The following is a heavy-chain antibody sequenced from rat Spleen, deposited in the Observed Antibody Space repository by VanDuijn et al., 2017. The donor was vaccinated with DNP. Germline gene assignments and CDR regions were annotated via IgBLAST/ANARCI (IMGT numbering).Heavy chain of an antibody. Sequence: QVQLKESGPGLVQPSQTLSLTCTVSGFSLTSHGVSWIRQPPGKGLEWIAAISAGGSTYYISALKSRLTIIKDTSKSQVFLKMNSVQSEDTGRYFCARPPRDWGQGVMVTVSS. V-gene: IGHV2S8*01. CDR3: ARPPRD. J-gene: IGHJ2*01. CDR2: ISAGGST. CDR1: GFSLTSHG.